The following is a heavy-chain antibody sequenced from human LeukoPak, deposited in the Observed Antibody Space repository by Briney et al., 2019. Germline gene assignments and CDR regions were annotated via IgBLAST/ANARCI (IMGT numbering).Heavy chain of an antibody. J-gene: IGHJ1*01. D-gene: IGHD2-21*02. CDR1: GYTFTGYY. V-gene: IGHV1-2*06. CDR2: INPNSGGT. CDR3: ASDSPIVVVTAIHRYFQH. Sequence: ASVKVSCXASGYTFTGYYMHWVRLAPGQGLEWMGRINPNSGGTNYAQKFQGRVTMTRDTSISTAYMELSRLRSDDTAVYYCASDSPIVVVTAIHRYFQHWGQGTLVTVSS.